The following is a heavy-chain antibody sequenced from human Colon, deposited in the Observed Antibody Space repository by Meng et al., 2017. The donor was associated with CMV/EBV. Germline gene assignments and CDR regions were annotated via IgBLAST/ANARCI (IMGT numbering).Heavy chain of an antibody. CDR3: ARKGWNYREAFDM. CDR2: IKADGSDK. J-gene: IGHJ3*02. CDR1: GFTFSTYG. Sequence: GESLKISCEASGFTFSTYGMHWVRQAPGKGLEWVAIIKADGSDKYYVDSVKGRFTISRDNAKNSLYLQMNSLRAEDTAVYYCARKGWNYREAFDMWGQGTRVTVSS. V-gene: IGHV3-7*01. D-gene: IGHD3-16*02.